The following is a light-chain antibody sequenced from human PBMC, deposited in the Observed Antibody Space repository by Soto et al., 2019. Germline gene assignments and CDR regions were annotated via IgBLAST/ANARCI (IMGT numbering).Light chain of an antibody. V-gene: IGKV3-20*01. CDR1: QSVRSNY. CDR2: AAS. J-gene: IGKJ1*01. CDR3: QQYCSSPQT. Sequence: EIVLTQSPGTLSLSPGERATLSCRASQSVRSNYLAWFQQKPGQAPRLLIYAASTRATGIPDRFSGRGSETDFTLTISRREPEDFAVYYCQQYCSSPQTFGQGTKVEIK.